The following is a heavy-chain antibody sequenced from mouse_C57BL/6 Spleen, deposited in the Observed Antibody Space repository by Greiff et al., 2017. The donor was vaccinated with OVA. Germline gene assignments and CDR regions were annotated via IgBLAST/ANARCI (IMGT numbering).Heavy chain of an antibody. Sequence: EVQVVESGPELVKPGASVKIPCKASGYTFTDYNMDWVKQSHGKSLEWIGDINPNNGGTIYNQKFKGKATLTVDKSSSTAYMELRSLTSEDTAVYYCAREETYGNYRYFDVWGTGTTVTVSS. J-gene: IGHJ1*03. D-gene: IGHD2-1*01. CDR3: AREETYGNYRYFDV. CDR1: GYTFTDYN. V-gene: IGHV1-18*01. CDR2: INPNNGGT.